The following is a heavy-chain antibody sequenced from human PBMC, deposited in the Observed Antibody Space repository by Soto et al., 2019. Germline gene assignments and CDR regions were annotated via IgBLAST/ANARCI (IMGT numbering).Heavy chain of an antibody. Sequence: PGGSLRLSCATSGFTFSSYPIHWVRQAPGKGPVWVSRITEDGSGTTYADSVKGRFTVTRDNAKNTMYLQMSGLGAEDTAVYHCVRGTTGWRGMDYWGQGTLATVSS. CDR3: VRGTTGWRGMDY. V-gene: IGHV3-74*01. CDR2: ITEDGSGT. D-gene: IGHD1-1*01. J-gene: IGHJ4*02. CDR1: GFTFSSYP.